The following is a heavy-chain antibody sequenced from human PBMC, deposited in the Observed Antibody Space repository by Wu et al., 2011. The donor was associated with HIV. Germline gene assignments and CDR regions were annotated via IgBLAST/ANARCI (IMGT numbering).Heavy chain of an antibody. CDR2: VIPILGTT. D-gene: IGHD7-27*01. CDR1: GGTFSTYA. Sequence: QVQLVQSGAEVKKPGSSVKVSCKASGGTFSTYAFSWVRQAPGQGPEWMGRVIPILGTTNYAQKFQGRVTITADESTSTTYLELSSLRSEDTAVYYCARGPELGYFDYWGQGTLVTVSS. V-gene: IGHV1-69*11. CDR3: ARGPELGYFDY. J-gene: IGHJ4*02.